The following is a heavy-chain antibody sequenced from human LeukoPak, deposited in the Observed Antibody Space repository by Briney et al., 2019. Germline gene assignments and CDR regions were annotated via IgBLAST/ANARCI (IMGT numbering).Heavy chain of an antibody. Sequence: GGSLRLSCAASGFTFSDYYMSWIRQAPGKGLEWVSYISSSGSTIYYADSVKGRFTISRDNAKNSLYLQMNSLRAEDTAVYYCARVSVVINFDFDYWGQGTLVTVSS. D-gene: IGHD3-22*01. CDR2: ISSSGSTI. V-gene: IGHV3-11*01. J-gene: IGHJ4*02. CDR1: GFTFSDYY. CDR3: ARVSVVINFDFDY.